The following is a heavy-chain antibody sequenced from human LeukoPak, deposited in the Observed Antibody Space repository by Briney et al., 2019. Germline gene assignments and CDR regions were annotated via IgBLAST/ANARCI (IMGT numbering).Heavy chain of an antibody. D-gene: IGHD3-10*01. CDR2: IYYSGST. CDR1: GGSISSYY. V-gene: IGHV4-59*08. CDR3: ARGRPPTMVRGVTLNWFDP. Sequence: SETLSLTCTVSGGSISSYYWSWIRQPPGKGLEWIGYIYYSGSTNYNPSLKSRVTISVDTSKNQFSLKLSSVTAADTAVYYCARGRPPTMVRGVTLNWFDPWGQGTLVTVSS. J-gene: IGHJ5*02.